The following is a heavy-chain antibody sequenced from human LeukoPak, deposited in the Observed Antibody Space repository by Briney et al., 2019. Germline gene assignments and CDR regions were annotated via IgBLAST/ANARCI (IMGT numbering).Heavy chain of an antibody. Sequence: PGGSLRLSCAASVFTFDDYGMSWLRQAPGKGLEWVSGINWNGGSTGYADSVKGRFTISRDNAKNSLYLQMNSLRAEDTALYSCAGAGSGYSYGYGNWYFDLWGRGTPVTVSS. CDR1: VFTFDDYG. J-gene: IGHJ2*01. D-gene: IGHD5-18*01. CDR3: AGAGSGYSYGYGNWYFDL. CDR2: INWNGGST. V-gene: IGHV3-20*04.